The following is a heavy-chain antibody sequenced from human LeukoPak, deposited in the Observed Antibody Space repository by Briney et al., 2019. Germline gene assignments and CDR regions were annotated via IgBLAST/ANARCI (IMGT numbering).Heavy chain of an antibody. J-gene: IGHJ4*02. CDR3: ARAQRQGIVDH. V-gene: IGHV3-13*01. CDR2: IGTAGDT. CDR1: GFTFSMYD. D-gene: IGHD1-26*01. Sequence: PGGPLRLSCAASGFTFSMYDMHWVRQARGKGLEWVSAIGTAGDTYYAGSVKGRFTISRENAKNSLYLQMNTLKPEDTALYYCARAQRQGIVDHWGQGTLVTVSS.